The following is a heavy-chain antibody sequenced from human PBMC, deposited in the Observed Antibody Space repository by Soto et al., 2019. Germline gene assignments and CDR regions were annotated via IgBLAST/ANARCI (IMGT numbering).Heavy chain of an antibody. CDR1: GFSLTSSGAG. CDR2: IYWNDDT. V-gene: IGHV2-5*01. CDR3: AHRGYGNYPRDNWFDP. J-gene: IGHJ5*02. Sequence: GSGPTLANPTETLTLSGTFSGFSLTSSGAGVGWIRQPPGQALEWLALIYWNDDTRYSPSLKTRLTITKDTSKNQVVLRMTSMDPVDTATYFCAHRGYGNYPRDNWFDPWGQGILVTVSS. D-gene: IGHD4-17*01.